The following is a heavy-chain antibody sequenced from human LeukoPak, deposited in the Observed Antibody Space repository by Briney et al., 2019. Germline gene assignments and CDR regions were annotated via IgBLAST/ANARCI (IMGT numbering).Heavy chain of an antibody. CDR1: GGSISSYY. V-gene: IGHV4-59*01. J-gene: IGHJ3*02. Sequence: PSETLSLTCTVSGGSISSYYWSWIRQPPGKGLEWIGYIYYSGSTNYNPSLKSRVTISVDTSKNQFSLKLSSVTAADTAVYYCARDGRTRGLFAFDIWGQGTMVTVSS. D-gene: IGHD3-16*01. CDR2: IYYSGST. CDR3: ARDGRTRGLFAFDI.